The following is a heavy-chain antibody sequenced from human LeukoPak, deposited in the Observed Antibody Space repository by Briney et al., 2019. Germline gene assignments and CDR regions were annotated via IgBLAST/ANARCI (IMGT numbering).Heavy chain of an antibody. J-gene: IGHJ6*02. CDR2: IYYSGST. V-gene: IGHV4-39*02. D-gene: IGHD3-9*01. CDR1: GGSISSSTYY. CDR3: ARDRHQYDILTGYYGNYNYGMDV. Sequence: SETLSLTCTVSGGSISSSTYYWGWIRQPPGKGLEWIGSIYYSGSTYYNPSLKSRVTISVDTSKNQFSLKLSSVTAADTALYYCARDRHQYDILTGYYGNYNYGMDVWGQGTTVTVSS.